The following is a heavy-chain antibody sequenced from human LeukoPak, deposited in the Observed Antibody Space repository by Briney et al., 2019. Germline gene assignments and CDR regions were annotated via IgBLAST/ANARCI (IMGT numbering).Heavy chain of an antibody. CDR3: ARGWRYSSGSGIVYSYDG. V-gene: IGHV4-34*01. CDR2: INHSGST. Sequence: SETLSLTCAVYGGSFSGYYWSWLRQPPGKGLEWIGEINHSGSTNYNPSLKSRVTISVDTSKNQFSLKLSSVTAADTAVYYCARGWRYSSGSGIVYSYDGWGQGTLVTVSS. CDR1: GGSFSGYY. J-gene: IGHJ4*02. D-gene: IGHD6-19*01.